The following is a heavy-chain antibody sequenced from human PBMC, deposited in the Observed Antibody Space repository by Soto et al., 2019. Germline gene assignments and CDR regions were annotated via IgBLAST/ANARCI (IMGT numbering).Heavy chain of an antibody. Sequence: ASVKVSCKASGYTFTGYYMHWVLQAPGQGLEWMGWINPNSGGTNYAQKFQGWVTMTRDTSISTAYMELSRLRSDDTAVYYCARGGNTAMIGFVDRGPGTLLNVAS. CDR3: ARGGNTAMIGFVD. D-gene: IGHD5-18*01. J-gene: IGHJ4*02. V-gene: IGHV1-2*04. CDR2: INPNSGGT. CDR1: GYTFTGYY.